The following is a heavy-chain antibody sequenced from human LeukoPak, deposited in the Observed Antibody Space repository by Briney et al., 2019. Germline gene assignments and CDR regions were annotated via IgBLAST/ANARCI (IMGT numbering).Heavy chain of an antibody. CDR2: IYYSGST. CDR3: ARTTEGGYSYGYFYYYYMDV. Sequence: PSETLSLTCTVSGGSISSYYWSWIRQPPGKGLEWIGYIYYSGSTNYKSTLKSRVTISVDTSKNQFSLKLSSVTAADTAVYYCARTTEGGYSYGYFYYYYMDVWGKGTTVTVSS. V-gene: IGHV4-59*01. CDR1: GGSISSYY. D-gene: IGHD5-18*01. J-gene: IGHJ6*03.